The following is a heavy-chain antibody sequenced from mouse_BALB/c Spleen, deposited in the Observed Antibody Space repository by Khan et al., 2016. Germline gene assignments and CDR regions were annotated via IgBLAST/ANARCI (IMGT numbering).Heavy chain of an antibody. CDR1: GYTFTDYS. Sequence: QIQLVQSGPELKKPGETVKISCKASGYTFTDYSIHWVKQAPGKGLKWMGWINTETGEPTYADDFKGRFAFSLETSASTAYLQINNLKNEDTATYFCARRDDYDGFAYWGQGTLVTVSA. CDR3: ARRDDYDGFAY. V-gene: IGHV9-2-1*01. D-gene: IGHD2-4*01. J-gene: IGHJ3*01. CDR2: INTETGEP.